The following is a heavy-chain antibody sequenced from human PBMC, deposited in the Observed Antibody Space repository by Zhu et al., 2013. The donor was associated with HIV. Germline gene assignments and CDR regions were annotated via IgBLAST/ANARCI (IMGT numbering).Heavy chain of an antibody. J-gene: IGHJ5*02. CDR1: GYNFANHD. Sequence: VQSGHEVKRPGASVRVSCKASGYNFANHDVTWVRLIPGQGLEWMAWINVYSGGTKYAERFQGRITLTADTSRQTVYMELRSLTSDDAGVYFCARRLYSGTSSGGWFDPWGQGTLITLSS. CDR3: ARRLYSGTSSGGWFDP. D-gene: IGHD5-12*01. V-gene: IGHV1-18*04. CDR2: INVYSGGT.